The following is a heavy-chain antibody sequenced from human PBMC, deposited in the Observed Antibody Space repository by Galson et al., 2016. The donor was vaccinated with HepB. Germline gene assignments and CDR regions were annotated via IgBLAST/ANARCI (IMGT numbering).Heavy chain of an antibody. D-gene: IGHD3-9*01. CDR3: ARVHYDILTGLHYYYGLDL. CDR1: GFTFSSYG. V-gene: IGHV3-30*03. Sequence: SLRLSCAASGFTFSSYGMHWVRQAPGKGLEWVAVISYDGSKKYYADSVKGRFTISRDNSKNTLYLQMNSLRAEDTAVYYCARVHYDILTGLHYYYGLDLWGQGTTVTVSS. CDR2: ISYDGSKK. J-gene: IGHJ6*02.